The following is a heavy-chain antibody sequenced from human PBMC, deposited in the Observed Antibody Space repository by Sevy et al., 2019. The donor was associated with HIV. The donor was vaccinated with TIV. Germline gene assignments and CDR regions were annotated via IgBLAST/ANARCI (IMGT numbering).Heavy chain of an antibody. CDR2: IWYDGSNK. V-gene: IGHV3-33*01. J-gene: IGHJ6*02. D-gene: IGHD3-9*01. CDR3: ARLVPYYYYGMDV. CDR1: GFTFSSYG. Sequence: GGSLRLSCAASGFTFSSYGMNWVRQAPGKGLEWVAVIWYDGSNKYYADSVKGRFTISRDNSKNTLYLQMNSLRAEDTAVYYCARLVPYYYYGMDVWGQGTTVTVSS.